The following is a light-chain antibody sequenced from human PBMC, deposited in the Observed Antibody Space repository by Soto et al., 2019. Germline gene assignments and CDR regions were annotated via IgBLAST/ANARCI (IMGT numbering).Light chain of an antibody. J-gene: IGKJ1*01. V-gene: IGKV3-20*01. CDR3: QQYVSSVT. CDR2: GAS. CDR1: QSVDSSF. Sequence: EIVLTQSPGSLSLSPGERATLSCRASQSVDSSFFAWYQQKPGQAPRLLIYGASNRATGIPDRFSGSGSGTDFTITISSREPEDVAVYYCQQYVSSVTFGQGTKVEIK.